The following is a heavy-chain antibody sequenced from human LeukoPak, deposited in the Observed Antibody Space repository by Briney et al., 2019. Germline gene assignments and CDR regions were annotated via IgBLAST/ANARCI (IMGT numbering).Heavy chain of an antibody. V-gene: IGHV3-30*18. CDR3: AEDSYYYYSSGYYFHSFDY. Sequence: GGSLRLSCAASGFTFSGYGMQWVREAPGKGLGWVVVISYDVSNPYYADSVKGGFTISRDNSRSTLYLPMDSLRAGATAVYYGAEDSYYYYSSGYYFHSFDYWGQGTLVTVSS. CDR1: GFTFSGYG. D-gene: IGHD3-22*01. J-gene: IGHJ4*02. CDR2: ISYDVSNP.